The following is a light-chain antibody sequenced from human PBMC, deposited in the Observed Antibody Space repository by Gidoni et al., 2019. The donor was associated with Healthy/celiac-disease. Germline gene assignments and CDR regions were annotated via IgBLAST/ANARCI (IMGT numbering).Light chain of an antibody. Sequence: DIVMTQSPLSLPVTPGEPASISCRSSQSLLHSNGYNYLDWYLQKPGQSPQLLIYLGSNRASGVPDRFSGSGSGTDFTLKISRVEAEDVGVYYCMQALHECRFGQGTKLEIK. CDR3: MQALHECR. CDR2: LGS. CDR1: QSLLHSNGYNY. V-gene: IGKV2-28*01. J-gene: IGKJ2*04.